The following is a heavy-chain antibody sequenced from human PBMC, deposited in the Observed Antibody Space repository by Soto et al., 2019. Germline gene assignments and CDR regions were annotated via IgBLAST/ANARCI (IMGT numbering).Heavy chain of an antibody. CDR1: GFTFSSYA. D-gene: IGHD2-2*01. Sequence: EVQLLESGGGLVQPGGSLRLSCAASGFTFSSYAMSWVRQAPGKGLEWVSAISGSGGSTYYADSVKGWFTISRDKSKNTLNLQMNSLRSEDTAVYYCAKLGSCSSTSCHYYMDVWGKGTTVTFAS. J-gene: IGHJ6*03. CDR3: AKLGSCSSTSCHYYMDV. CDR2: ISGSGGST. V-gene: IGHV3-23*01.